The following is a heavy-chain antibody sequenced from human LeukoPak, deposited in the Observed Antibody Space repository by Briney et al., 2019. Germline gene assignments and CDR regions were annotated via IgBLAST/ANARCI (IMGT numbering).Heavy chain of an antibody. V-gene: IGHV3-23*01. CDR1: GFTFRSSV. CDR3: VTEGWIY. CDR2: IDDDS. D-gene: IGHD5-12*01. J-gene: IGHJ4*02. Sequence: GGSLRLSCAASGFTFRSSVISWVRQAPGKGLEWVSTIDDDSYYADSVKGRFTISRDKSKRTLFLQMNSLSAEDTAVYYCVTEGWIYWGRGMLVTVSS.